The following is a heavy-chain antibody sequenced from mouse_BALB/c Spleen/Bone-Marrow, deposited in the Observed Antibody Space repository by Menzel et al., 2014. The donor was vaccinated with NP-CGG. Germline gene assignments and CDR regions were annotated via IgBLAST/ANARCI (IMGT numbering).Heavy chain of an antibody. CDR2: IRNKAYGYTT. Sequence: EVKLVESGGVLVQPGGSLRLSCATSGFTFTDYYMNWVRQPPGKALEWLAFIRNKAYGYTTEYSASVKGRFTISRDNSQNILYLQMNTLRAEDSATYYCARDMGGLLFDSWGQGTTLSVSS. V-gene: IGHV7-3*02. D-gene: IGHD1-1*01. CDR1: GFTFTDYY. J-gene: IGHJ2*01. CDR3: ARDMGGLLFDS.